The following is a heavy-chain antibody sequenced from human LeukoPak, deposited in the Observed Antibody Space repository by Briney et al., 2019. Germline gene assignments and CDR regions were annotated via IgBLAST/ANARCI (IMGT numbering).Heavy chain of an antibody. Sequence: GESLKISCKGSGYTFTNYWIGWVRQMPGKGLEFMGIIYPGDSDTRYSPSFQGQVTISADKSISTAYPQWSSLKASDTAMYYCARQGRSTSPGYNREFDYWGQGTLVTVSS. J-gene: IGHJ4*02. V-gene: IGHV5-51*01. D-gene: IGHD2-2*01. CDR1: GYTFTNYW. CDR2: IYPGDSDT. CDR3: ARQGRSTSPGYNREFDY.